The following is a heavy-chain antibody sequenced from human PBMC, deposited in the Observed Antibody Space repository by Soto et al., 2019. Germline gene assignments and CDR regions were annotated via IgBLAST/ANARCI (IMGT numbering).Heavy chain of an antibody. CDR1: GYSFTTYG. V-gene: IGHV1-18*01. J-gene: IGHJ4*02. CDR3: ARTEGRSTMVDY. D-gene: IGHD3-10*01. Sequence: QVRLVQSGAEVKKPGASVRVSCKASGYSFTTYGVTWVRQAPGQGLEWMGWISTYNGDTRVAQQHQGRVTLTTDTFTNEAHMELRSLRSDDTGIYYCARTEGRSTMVDYWGQGTLVTVSS. CDR2: ISTYNGDT.